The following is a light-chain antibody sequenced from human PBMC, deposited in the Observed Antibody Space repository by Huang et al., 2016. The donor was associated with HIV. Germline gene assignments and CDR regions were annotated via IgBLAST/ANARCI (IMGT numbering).Light chain of an antibody. J-gene: IGKJ2*01. V-gene: IGKV3-15*01. CDR2: DAS. Sequence: EIVMTQSPATLSVSPGERATLSCRASQSVRTKLAWYQQKPGQAPRLLIYDASTRATDMPARFSGSGSGTEFTRTSSSLQSDDFAVYYCQQYDDWPMYTFGQGTKLEI. CDR1: QSVRTK. CDR3: QQYDDWPMYT.